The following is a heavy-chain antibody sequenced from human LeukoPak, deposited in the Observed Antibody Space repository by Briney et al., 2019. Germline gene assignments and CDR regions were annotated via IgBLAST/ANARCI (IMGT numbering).Heavy chain of an antibody. CDR3: ARGERYDFHFDY. CDR2: ISYSGNT. J-gene: IGHJ4*02. V-gene: IGHV4-38-2*02. CDR1: GYSISSGYY. Sequence: PSETLSLTCTVSGYSISSGYYWGWIRQPPGKGLEWIGYISYSGNTYYNPSLKSRVTISVDTSKNQFSLKLNSVTAADTAVYYCARGERYDFHFDYWGQGTLATVSS. D-gene: IGHD3-3*01.